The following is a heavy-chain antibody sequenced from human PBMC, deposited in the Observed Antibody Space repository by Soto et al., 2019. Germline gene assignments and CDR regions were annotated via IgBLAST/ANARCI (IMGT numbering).Heavy chain of an antibody. CDR3: AKLGFCSGGTCHLDYYNGVDV. V-gene: IGHV3-23*01. D-gene: IGHD2-15*01. J-gene: IGHJ6*02. CDR1: GFSFSSNA. Sequence: EVQLLESGGGVVQPGGSLRLSCAASGFSFSSNAMTWVRQAPGQGLEWVSTTGSGGTTYYADSVKGRFTISRDNSKNTQSLQMNSLRVEDTGVYYCAKLGFCSGGTCHLDYYNGVDVWGQGTTVTVSS. CDR2: TGSGGTT.